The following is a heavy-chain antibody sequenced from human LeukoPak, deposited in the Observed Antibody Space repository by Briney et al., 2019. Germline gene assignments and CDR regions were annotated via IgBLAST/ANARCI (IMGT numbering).Heavy chain of an antibody. CDR1: GFTFSSYW. CDR3: ARGYCSSTSCYNDY. CDR2: IKQDGSEE. J-gene: IGHJ4*02. Sequence: GGSLRVSCAASGFTFSSYWMSWVRQAPGTGLEWVANIKQDGSEEYYVDSVRGRLTISRDNAKNSLYLQMNSLRAEDTAVYYCARGYCSSTSCYNDYWGQGTLVTVSS. V-gene: IGHV3-7*03. D-gene: IGHD2-2*01.